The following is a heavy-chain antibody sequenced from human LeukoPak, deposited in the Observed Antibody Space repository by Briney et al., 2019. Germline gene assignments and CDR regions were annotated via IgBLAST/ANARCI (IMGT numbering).Heavy chain of an antibody. CDR3: ARGYSSSWYVWTHNWFDP. CDR1: GGSISSYY. D-gene: IGHD6-13*01. V-gene: IGHV4-34*01. J-gene: IGHJ5*02. CDR2: INHSGST. Sequence: SETLSLTCTVSGGSISSYYWSWIRQPPGKGLEWIGEINHSGSTNYNPSLKSRVTISVDTSKNQFSLKLSSVTAADTAVYYCARGYSSSWYVWTHNWFDPWGQGTLVTVSS.